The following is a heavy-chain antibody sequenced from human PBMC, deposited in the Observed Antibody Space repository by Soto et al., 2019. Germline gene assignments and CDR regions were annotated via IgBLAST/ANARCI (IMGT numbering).Heavy chain of an antibody. D-gene: IGHD6-19*01. J-gene: IGHJ4*02. Sequence: LRLSCAASGFTFSDYYMSWIRQAPGKGLEWVSYISSSGSTIYYADSVKGRFTISRDNAKNSLYLQMNSLRAEDTAVYYCARTFSGWTNYFDYWGQGTLVTVSS. V-gene: IGHV3-11*01. CDR3: ARTFSGWTNYFDY. CDR2: ISSSGSTI. CDR1: GFTFSDYY.